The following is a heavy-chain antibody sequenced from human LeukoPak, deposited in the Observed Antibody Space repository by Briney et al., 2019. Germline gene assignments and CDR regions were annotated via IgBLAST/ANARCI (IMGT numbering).Heavy chain of an antibody. V-gene: IGHV4-34*01. CDR3: ASHYYDSSGPIFGY. CDR2: INHSGST. CDR1: GGSFSGYY. J-gene: IGHJ4*02. Sequence: PSETLSLTCAVYGGSFSGYYWSWIRQPPGKGLEWIGEINHSGSTNYNPSLKSRVTISVDTPKNQFSLKLSSVTAADTAVYYCASHYYDSSGPIFGYWGQGTLVTVSS. D-gene: IGHD3-22*01.